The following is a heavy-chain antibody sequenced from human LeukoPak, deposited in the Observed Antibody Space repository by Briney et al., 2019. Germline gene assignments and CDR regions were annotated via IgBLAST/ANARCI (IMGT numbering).Heavy chain of an antibody. CDR1: GFSFDDYA. D-gene: IGHD4/OR15-4a*01. CDR3: AKAMSGAVDH. Sequence: SGGSLRLSCAASGFSFDDYAMYWVRQAPGRGLEWVSGITWNSGTLGYADSVKGPFTISRDNAKNSLYLQVNSLRTEDTALYYCAKAMSGAVDHWGQGTLVTVSS. V-gene: IGHV3-9*01. CDR2: ITWNSGTL. J-gene: IGHJ4*02.